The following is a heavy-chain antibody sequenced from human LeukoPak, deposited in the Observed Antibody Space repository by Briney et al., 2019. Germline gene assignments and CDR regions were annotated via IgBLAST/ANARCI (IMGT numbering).Heavy chain of an antibody. D-gene: IGHD3-10*01. CDR1: GYTFTTYG. CDR3: ARDADGSGTLLDY. CDR2: ISGYDGNT. Sequence: ASVKVSCKASGYTFTTYGITWVRQAPGQGLEWMGWISGYDGNTRYLETDQGRVTMTTDTSTNTAYMDLKSLTYDDTAVYYCARDADGSGTLLDYWGQGTLVTVSS. V-gene: IGHV1-18*01. J-gene: IGHJ4*02.